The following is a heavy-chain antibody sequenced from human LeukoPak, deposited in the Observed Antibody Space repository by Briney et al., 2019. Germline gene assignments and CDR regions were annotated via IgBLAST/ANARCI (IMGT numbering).Heavy chain of an antibody. CDR3: VKVAVGATFDY. CDR2: ISSGGRYV. Sequence: PGGSLRLSCAASGFTFSTYSMNWVRQAPGKGLEWVSSISSGGRYVYYADSVKGRFTISRDNSKNTLFLQMSSLRAEDTAVYYCVKVAVGATFDYWGQGALVTVSS. J-gene: IGHJ4*02. V-gene: IGHV3-21*01. D-gene: IGHD1-26*01. CDR1: GFTFSTYS.